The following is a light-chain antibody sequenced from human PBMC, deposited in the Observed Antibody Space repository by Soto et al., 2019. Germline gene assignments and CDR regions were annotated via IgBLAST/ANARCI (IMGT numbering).Light chain of an antibody. Sequence: DIQMTQSPSTLSASVGDRVTITCRASQSISSWLAWYQRKPGKAPKLLIYDASILESGVPSRFSGSGSGTEFALTVSSLQPDDFATYYCQQYNSFSPVYTFGQGTRLEIK. CDR3: QQYNSFSPVYT. CDR1: QSISSW. J-gene: IGKJ2*01. CDR2: DAS. V-gene: IGKV1-5*01.